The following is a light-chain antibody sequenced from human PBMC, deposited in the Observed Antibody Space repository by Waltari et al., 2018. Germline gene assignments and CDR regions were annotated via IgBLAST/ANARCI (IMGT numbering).Light chain of an antibody. CDR3: QSYDSSLSGYV. CDR1: SPNIGPGYD. CDR2: GNH. V-gene: IGLV1-40*01. J-gene: IGLJ1*01. Sequence: QSVLTPPPSVSGAPGQRGTISCTGSSPNIGPGYDVHWYQQLPETAPKLLIYGNHKRPSGVPDRFSGSKSGTSASLAIAGLQAEDEADYYCQSYDSSLSGYVFGTGTKVTVL.